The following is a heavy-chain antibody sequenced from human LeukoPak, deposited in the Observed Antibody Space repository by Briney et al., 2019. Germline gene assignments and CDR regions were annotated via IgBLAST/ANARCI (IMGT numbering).Heavy chain of an antibody. D-gene: IGHD2-21*01. CDR1: GYTFPGYY. V-gene: IGHV1-2*02. CDR3: AKDFLGIVAHFDY. CDR2: INPNSGGT. Sequence: ASVKVSCKASGYTFPGYYMHWVRQAPGQGLEWMGWINPNSGGTNYAQKFQGRVTMTRDTSISTVYMELSTLRSDDTAVYYCAKDFLGIVAHFDYWGQGTLVTVSS. J-gene: IGHJ4*02.